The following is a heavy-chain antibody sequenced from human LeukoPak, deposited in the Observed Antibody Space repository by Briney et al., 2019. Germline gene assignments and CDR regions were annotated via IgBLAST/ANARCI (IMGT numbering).Heavy chain of an antibody. CDR1: GDSVSNNNYA. V-gene: IGHV6-1*01. J-gene: IGHJ3*01. Sequence: SQTLSLTCAISGDSVSNNNYAWNWIRQSPSRGLEWLGRTYYRSQWKNDYERFVMSRISDATDTSKNQFSLHLRSVTPDDTAVYYCAGGYAFDVWGQGTMVTVSS. CDR2: TYYRSQWKN. CDR3: AGGYAFDV.